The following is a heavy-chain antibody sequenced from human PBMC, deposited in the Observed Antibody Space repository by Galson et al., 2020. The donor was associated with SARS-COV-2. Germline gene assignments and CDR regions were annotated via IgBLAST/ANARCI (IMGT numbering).Heavy chain of an antibody. CDR1: GFTFSTYG. J-gene: IGHJ4*02. Sequence: GESLKISCAASGFTFSTYGVNWVRQAPGKGLEWISYISSSSNSIYYADSVKGRFTISKDNAKNSVHLQMNSLRVEDTAVYYCARGRQWEYFDYWGQGTLVTVSS. CDR3: ARGRQWEYFDY. V-gene: IGHV3-48*04. D-gene: IGHD1-26*01. CDR2: ISSSSNSI.